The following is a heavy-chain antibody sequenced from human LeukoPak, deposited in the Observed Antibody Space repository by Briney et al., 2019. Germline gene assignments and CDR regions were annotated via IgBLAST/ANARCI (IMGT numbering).Heavy chain of an antibody. Sequence: SETLSLTCTVSGGSISSYYWSWIRQPPGKGLEWIGYIYYSGSTNYNPSLKSRVTISVDTSKNQFSLKLSSVTAADTAVYYCARVSLRLDYGPGGWFDPWGQGTLVTVSS. J-gene: IGHJ5*02. CDR1: GGSISSYY. CDR2: IYYSGST. D-gene: IGHD4-17*01. V-gene: IGHV4-59*01. CDR3: ARVSLRLDYGPGGWFDP.